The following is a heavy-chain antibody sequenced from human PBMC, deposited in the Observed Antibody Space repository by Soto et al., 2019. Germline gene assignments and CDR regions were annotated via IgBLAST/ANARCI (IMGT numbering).Heavy chain of an antibody. V-gene: IGHV1-18*01. CDR1: GYTFTSQG. CDR3: ARDSDIVVLPAAMVPRYNGFDP. Sequence: QVQLVQSGGEVKKPGASVKVSCKASGYTFTSQGISWVRQAPGQGLEWMGWISTYNGNTNYALKFQGRVTMTADTTTTTAYMELRSLRSDDTAVYYCARDSDIVVLPAAMVPRYNGFDPWGQGTLVTVSS. D-gene: IGHD2-2*01. CDR2: ISTYNGNT. J-gene: IGHJ5*02.